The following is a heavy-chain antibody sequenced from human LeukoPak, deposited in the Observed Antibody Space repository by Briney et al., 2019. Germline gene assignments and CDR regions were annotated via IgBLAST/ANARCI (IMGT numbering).Heavy chain of an antibody. D-gene: IGHD2-2*01. V-gene: IGHV1-8*01. CDR1: GYTFTSYD. J-gene: IGHJ3*02. CDR3: ARGLFYQLADAFDI. CDR2: MNPNSGNT. Sequence: ASVKVSCKASGYTFTSYDINWVRQATGQGLEWMGWMNPNSGNTGYAQKFQGRVTMTRNTSISTAYMELSSLRSEDTAVYYCARGLFYQLADAFDIWGQGTMVTVSS.